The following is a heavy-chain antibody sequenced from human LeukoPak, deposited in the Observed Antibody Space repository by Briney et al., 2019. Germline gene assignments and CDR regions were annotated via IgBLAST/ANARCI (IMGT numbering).Heavy chain of an antibody. CDR2: IYYSGST. V-gene: IGHV4-61*01. D-gene: IGHD5-18*01. J-gene: IGHJ4*02. CDR3: AREAMYSYGNNFDY. Sequence: SETLSLTCTVSGGSVSSGSYYWSWIRQPPGKGLEWIGYIYYSGSTNYNPSLKSRVTISVDTSKNQFSLKLSSVTAANTAVYHCAREAMYSYGNNFDYWGQGTLVTVSS. CDR1: GGSVSSGSYY.